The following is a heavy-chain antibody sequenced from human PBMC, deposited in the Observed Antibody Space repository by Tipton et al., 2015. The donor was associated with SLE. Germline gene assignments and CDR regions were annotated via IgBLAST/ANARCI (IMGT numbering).Heavy chain of an antibody. CDR3: AKVLFGVVVPFDY. D-gene: IGHD3-3*01. CDR2: ISSTSNII. CDR1: GFTFSDFY. V-gene: IGHV3-11*01. Sequence: SLRLSCAASGFTFSDFYMRWIRQAPGKGLEWVSYISSTSNIIYYSDSVRGRFTVSRDNARNSLYLQMNTLRAEDTAIYYCAKVLFGVVVPFDYWGQGTLVTVSS. J-gene: IGHJ4*02.